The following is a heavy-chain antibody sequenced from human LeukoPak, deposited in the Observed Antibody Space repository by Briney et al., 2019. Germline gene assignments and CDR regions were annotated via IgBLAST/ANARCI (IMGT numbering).Heavy chain of an antibody. CDR2: INHSGST. CDR3: ARFRGRVVPARGFDP. Sequence: PSETLSLTCAVYGGSFSGYYWSWIRQPPGKGLEWIGEINHSGSTNYNPSLKSRVAISVDTSKNQFSLKLSSVTAADTAVYYCARFRGRVVPARGFDPWGQGTLVTVSS. CDR1: GGSFSGYY. V-gene: IGHV4-34*01. D-gene: IGHD2-2*01. J-gene: IGHJ5*02.